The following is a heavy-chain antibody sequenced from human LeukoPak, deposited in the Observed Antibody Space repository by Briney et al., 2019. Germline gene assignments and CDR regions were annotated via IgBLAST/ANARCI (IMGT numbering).Heavy chain of an antibody. Sequence: GGSLRLSCAASGFTFNSYWMSWVRQAPGKGQEWVANIKKDGSEKNYVDSVKGRFTISRDNAKNSLYLQMDSLRAEDTAVYYCARFISLGAWGQGTLVTVSS. CDR1: GFTFNSYW. D-gene: IGHD3-16*01. CDR3: ARFISLGA. CDR2: IKKDGSEK. J-gene: IGHJ5*02. V-gene: IGHV3-7*01.